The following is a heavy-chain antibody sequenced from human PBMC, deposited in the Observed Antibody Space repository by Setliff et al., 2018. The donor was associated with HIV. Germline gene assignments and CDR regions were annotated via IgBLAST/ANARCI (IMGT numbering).Heavy chain of an antibody. J-gene: IGHJ3*02. Sequence: GASVQVSCKASGYTFNNYALYWVRQAPGQGFEWMGWINTNTGSPTYAQGFTRRFVFSLDPSVRTAYLQITGLKAEDTAVYYCARGGDRMQIWSRFPFDIWGQGTMVTVSS. CDR1: GYTFNNYA. D-gene: IGHD3-10*01. CDR3: ARGGDRMQIWSRFPFDI. V-gene: IGHV7-4-1*02. CDR2: INTNTGSP.